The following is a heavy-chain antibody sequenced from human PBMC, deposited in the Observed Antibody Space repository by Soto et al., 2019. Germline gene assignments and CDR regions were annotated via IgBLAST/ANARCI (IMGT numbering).Heavy chain of an antibody. V-gene: IGHV5-51*01. Sequence: PGESLKISCRGSGYTFTKYWIGWVRQMPGVGLEWMGIIYPGDSDTRYSQPFRGQVTISADNSISTAYMQWNSLKTSDSAIYYCARAITGTTHPYHFEDWGQGSMVTVSS. CDR3: ARAITGTTHPYHFED. J-gene: IGHJ4*02. CDR2: IYPGDSDT. CDR1: GYTFTKYW. D-gene: IGHD1-1*01.